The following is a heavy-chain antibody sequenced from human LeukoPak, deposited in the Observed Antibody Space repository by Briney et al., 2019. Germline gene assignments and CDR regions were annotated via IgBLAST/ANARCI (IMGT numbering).Heavy chain of an antibody. CDR2: ISASGGGT. Sequence: GGSLRLSCAASGFTFSSYAMSWVRQAPGEGLEWVSAISASGGGTYYADSVKGRFTISRDNSKQTLYLQMNSLRAEDTAVCYCATSPNYYDSSGYIDYWGQGTLVTVSS. J-gene: IGHJ4*02. D-gene: IGHD3-22*01. CDR1: GFTFSSYA. V-gene: IGHV3-23*01. CDR3: ATSPNYYDSSGYIDY.